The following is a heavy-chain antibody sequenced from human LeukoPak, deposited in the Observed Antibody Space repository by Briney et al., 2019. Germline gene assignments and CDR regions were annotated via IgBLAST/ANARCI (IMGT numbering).Heavy chain of an antibody. CDR2: IYHSGSI. CDR1: GDSIDGSNW. CDR3: ARDPVAAAGTAFDY. D-gene: IGHD6-13*01. V-gene: IGHV4-4*02. J-gene: IGHJ4*02. Sequence: SETLSLTCAVSGDSIDGSNWWSWVRQPPGKGLEWIAEIYHSGSINYNPSLKSRVTISVDKSKNQISLKLNSVTAADTAVYYCARDPVAAAGTAFDYWGQGTLVTVSA.